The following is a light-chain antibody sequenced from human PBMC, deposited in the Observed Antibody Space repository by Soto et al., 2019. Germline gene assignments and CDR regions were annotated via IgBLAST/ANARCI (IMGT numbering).Light chain of an antibody. Sequence: QSVLTQSPSASGTPGQRVTISCSGSSSNIGSETVNWYQQVPGTAPKLLIYANNQRPSGVPDRFSVSKSGTSASLAIGGLQSEDEADYYCAAWDDSLKGWVFGGGIKLTVL. CDR3: AAWDDSLKGWV. CDR2: ANN. CDR1: SSNIGSET. V-gene: IGLV1-44*01. J-gene: IGLJ3*02.